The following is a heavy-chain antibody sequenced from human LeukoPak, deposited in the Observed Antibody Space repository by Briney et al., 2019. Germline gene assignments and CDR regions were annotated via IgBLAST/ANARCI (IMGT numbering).Heavy chain of an antibody. CDR2: ISGDGTIK. CDR1: GFPFSSYW. CDR3: SRSQFDY. V-gene: IGHV3-74*03. J-gene: IGHJ4*02. Sequence: GGSLRLSCEPSGFPFSSYWMLWVRQAPGKGLVWVSRISGDGTIKTYADFVRGRFIVSRDNTKNILYLQMNSPKAEDTATYFCSRSQFDYWGQGVLVTVSS.